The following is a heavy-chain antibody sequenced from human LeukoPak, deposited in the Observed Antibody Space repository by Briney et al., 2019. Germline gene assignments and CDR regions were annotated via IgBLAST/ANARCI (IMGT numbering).Heavy chain of an antibody. CDR3: ARDGYYYDSSGYYYIDY. CDR2: ISYDGSNK. CDR1: GFTFSIDA. D-gene: IGHD3-22*01. V-gene: IGHV3-30-3*01. J-gene: IGHJ4*02. Sequence: GRSLRLSCAASGFTFSIDAMHCVRQAPGKGLGGGSVISYDGSNKYYADSVKGRFTISRDNSKNTMYLQMNSMRAEEPAVYYCARDGYYYDSSGYYYIDYWGQGTLVTVSS.